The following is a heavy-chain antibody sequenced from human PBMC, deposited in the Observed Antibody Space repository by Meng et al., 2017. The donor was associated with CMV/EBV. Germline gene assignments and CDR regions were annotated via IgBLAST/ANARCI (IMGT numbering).Heavy chain of an antibody. J-gene: IGHJ4*02. CDR3: ARSGGSYAPLDY. Sequence: GESLKISCAASGFTFSDHYMDWVRQAPGKGLEWVGRTRNKANSYTTEYAASVKGGFTISRDDSKNSLYLQMNSLKTEDTAVYYCARSGGSYAPLDYWGQGTLVTVSS. CDR2: TRNKANSYTT. D-gene: IGHD1-26*01. CDR1: GFTFSDHY. V-gene: IGHV3-72*01.